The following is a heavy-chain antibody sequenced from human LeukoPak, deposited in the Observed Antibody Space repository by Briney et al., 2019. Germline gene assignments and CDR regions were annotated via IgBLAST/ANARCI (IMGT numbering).Heavy chain of an antibody. Sequence: SETLSLTCTVSGSSISSSSYYCGWIRQPPGKGLQWIGSIYYSGSTYYNPSLKSRVTISVDTSKNQFSLKLNSVTAADTAVYYCARSDYDILTGSIWAAFDIWGQRTRVTVSS. CDR2: IYYSGST. CDR1: GSSISSSSYY. V-gene: IGHV4-39*01. J-gene: IGHJ3*02. D-gene: IGHD3-9*01. CDR3: ARSDYDILTGSIWAAFDI.